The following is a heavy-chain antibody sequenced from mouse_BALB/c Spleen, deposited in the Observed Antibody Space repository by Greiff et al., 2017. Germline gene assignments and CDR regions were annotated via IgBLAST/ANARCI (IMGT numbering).Heavy chain of an antibody. Sequence: DVQLVESGGGLVKPGGSLKLSCAASGFTFSSYAMSWVRQSPEKRLEWVAEISSGGSYTYYPDTVTGRFTISRDNAKNTLYLEMSSLRSEDTAMYYCAREREDYFDYWGQGTTLTVSS. V-gene: IGHV5-9-4*01. CDR3: AREREDYFDY. J-gene: IGHJ2*01. CDR1: GFTFSSYA. CDR2: ISSGGSYT.